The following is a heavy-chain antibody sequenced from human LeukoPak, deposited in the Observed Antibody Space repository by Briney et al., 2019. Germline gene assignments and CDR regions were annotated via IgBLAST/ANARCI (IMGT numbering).Heavy chain of an antibody. Sequence: PSETLSLTCAVYGGSFSGYYWSWIRQPPGKGLEWIGYIYYSGSTNYNPSLKSRVTISVDTSKNQFSLNLSSVTAADTAVYYCAGMTVTTDYYYMDVWGKGTTVTVSS. CDR2: IYYSGST. D-gene: IGHD4-17*01. J-gene: IGHJ6*03. CDR1: GGSFSGYY. V-gene: IGHV4-59*01. CDR3: AGMTVTTDYYYMDV.